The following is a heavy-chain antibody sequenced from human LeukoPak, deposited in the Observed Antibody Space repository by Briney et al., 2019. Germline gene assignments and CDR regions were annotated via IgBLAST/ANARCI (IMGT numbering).Heavy chain of an antibody. D-gene: IGHD3-9*01. V-gene: IGHV3-7*01. CDR3: ARDPSYDILTDYKYAFDV. CDR2: IKQDGSEK. Sequence: PGGSLRLSCAAPGFTFSMYWMSWVRQAPGKGLEWVANIKQDGSEKFYVGSVKGRFTISRDNAKNSLYLQMNSLRAEDTAVYYCARDPSYDILTDYKYAFDVWGQGTMVTVSS. CDR1: GFTFSMYW. J-gene: IGHJ3*01.